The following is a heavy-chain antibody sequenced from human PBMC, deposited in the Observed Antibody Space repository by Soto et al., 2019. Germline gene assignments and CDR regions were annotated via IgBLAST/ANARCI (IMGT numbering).Heavy chain of an antibody. V-gene: IGHV1-3*01. CDR1: GYTFTSYA. CDR2: INAGNGNT. D-gene: IGHD4-17*01. Sequence: QVQLVQSGAEVKKPGASVKVSCKASGYTFTSYAMHWVRQAPGQRLEWMGWINAGNGNTKYSQKFQGRVTITRDTSASTAYMELSSLRSEDTAVYYCARDLATVPRVPCGYWGQGTLVTVSS. J-gene: IGHJ4*02. CDR3: ARDLATVPRVPCGY.